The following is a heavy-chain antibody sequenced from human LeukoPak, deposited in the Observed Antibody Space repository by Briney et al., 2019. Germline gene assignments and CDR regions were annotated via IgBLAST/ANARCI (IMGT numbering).Heavy chain of an antibody. CDR2: INPNSGGT. D-gene: IGHD4-17*01. Sequence: ASVKVSCKASGYTFTGYYMQWVRQAPGQGLEWMGWINPNSGGTNYAQKFQGRVTMTRDTSISTAYMELSRLRSDDTAVYYCARFRDYGDYLDYWGQGTLVTVSS. CDR3: ARFRDYGDYLDY. CDR1: GYTFTGYY. J-gene: IGHJ4*02. V-gene: IGHV1-2*02.